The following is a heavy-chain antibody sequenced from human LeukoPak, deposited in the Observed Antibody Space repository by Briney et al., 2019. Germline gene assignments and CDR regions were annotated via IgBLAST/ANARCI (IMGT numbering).Heavy chain of an antibody. D-gene: IGHD6-19*01. CDR1: GFTFSDYY. V-gene: IGHV3-21*01. Sequence: GGSLRLSCAASGFTFSDYYMSWVRQAPGKGLEWVSSISSSSSYIYYADSVKGRFTISRDNAKNSLYLQMNSLRAENTAVYYCARERDSSGWYGGGDYWGQGTLVTVSS. CDR3: ARERDSSGWYGGGDY. CDR2: ISSSSSYI. J-gene: IGHJ4*02.